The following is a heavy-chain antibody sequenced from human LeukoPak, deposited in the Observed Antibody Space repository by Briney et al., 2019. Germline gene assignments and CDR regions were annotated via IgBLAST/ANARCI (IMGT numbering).Heavy chain of an antibody. CDR3: ARKVVVAAREPFFDY. J-gene: IGHJ4*02. CDR2: IVYSGSA. V-gene: IGHV4-59*01. Sequence: SETLSLTCTVSGASISTYYWTWIRQPPGKGLEWIGHIVYSGSANYNPSLNSRVTISVDTSNNQFSLNLSSVTAADTAVYYCARKVVVAAREPFFDYWGQGTLVTVSS. CDR1: GASISTYY. D-gene: IGHD2-15*01.